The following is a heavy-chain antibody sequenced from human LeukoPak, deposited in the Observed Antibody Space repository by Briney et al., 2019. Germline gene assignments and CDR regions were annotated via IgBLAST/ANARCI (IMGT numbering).Heavy chain of an antibody. J-gene: IGHJ4*02. V-gene: IGHV1-69*06. CDR3: ATVSF. D-gene: IGHD1-1*01. Sequence: SVKVSCKASGGTFRSYAISWVRQAPGQGLEWMGGIIPFFGTASYAQKFQGRVTMTEDTSTDTAYMELSSLRSEDTAVYYCATVSFWGQGTLVTVSS. CDR2: IIPFFGTA. CDR1: GGTFRSYA.